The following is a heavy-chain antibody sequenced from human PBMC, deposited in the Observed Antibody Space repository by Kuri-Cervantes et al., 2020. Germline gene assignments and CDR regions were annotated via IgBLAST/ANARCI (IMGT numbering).Heavy chain of an antibody. V-gene: IGHV3-30-3*01. CDR3: ARDAHSSGWYLDQ. CDR1: GFTFSDYW. CDR2: ILYNGSNK. Sequence: GESLKISCAASGFTFSDYWMTWVRQAPGKGLEGVTIILYNGSNKYYADTMKGRFTISRDNSKNTLYLEMNSLSVEDTAVYYCARDAHSSGWYLDQWGQGTLVTVSS. D-gene: IGHD6-19*01. J-gene: IGHJ4*02.